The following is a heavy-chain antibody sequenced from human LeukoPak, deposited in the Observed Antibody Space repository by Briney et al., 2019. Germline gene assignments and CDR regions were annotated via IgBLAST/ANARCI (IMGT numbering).Heavy chain of an antibody. CDR2: INTNTGNP. V-gene: IGHV7-4-1*02. CDR3: ARGLFRLRSKEIDY. D-gene: IGHD3-10*02. J-gene: IGHJ4*02. CDR1: GYTFTSYA. Sequence: ASVKVSCKASGYTFTSYAMNWVRQAPGQGLEWMGWINTNTGNPTYAQGFTGRFVFSLDTSVSAAYLQISSLKAEDTAVYYCARGLFRLRSKEIDYWGQGTLVTVSS.